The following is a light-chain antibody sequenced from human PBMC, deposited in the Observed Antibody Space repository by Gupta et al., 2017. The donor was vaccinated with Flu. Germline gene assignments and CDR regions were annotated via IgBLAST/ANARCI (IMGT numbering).Light chain of an antibody. V-gene: IGKV3-20*01. CDR1: QSVSSNY. J-gene: IGKJ2*01. CDR3: QHYGSSPPMYT. CDR2: GAS. Sequence: LSLSPGERATLACRASQSVSSNYLAWYQQKPGQAPRLLIYGASSRATGIPDRFSGSGAGTDFTLTISRLEPEDFAVYYCQHYGSSPPMYTFGQGTKLEIK.